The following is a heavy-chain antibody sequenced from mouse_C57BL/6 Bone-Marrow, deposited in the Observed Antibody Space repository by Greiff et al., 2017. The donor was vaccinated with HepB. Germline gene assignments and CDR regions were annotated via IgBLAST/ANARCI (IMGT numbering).Heavy chain of an antibody. CDR2: IDPEDGET. J-gene: IGHJ2*01. Sequence: EVKLQESGAELVKPGASVKLSCTASGFNIKDYYMHWVKQRTEQGLEWIGRIDPEDGETKYAPKFQGKATITADTSSNTAYLQLSSLTSEDTAVYYCARAGFYDTTTPGLLDYWGQGTTLTVSS. D-gene: IGHD2-12*01. CDR3: ARAGFYDTTTPGLLDY. CDR1: GFNIKDYY. V-gene: IGHV14-2*01.